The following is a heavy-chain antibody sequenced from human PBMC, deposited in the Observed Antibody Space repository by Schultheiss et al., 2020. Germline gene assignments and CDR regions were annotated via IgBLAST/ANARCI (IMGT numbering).Heavy chain of an antibody. Sequence: GESLKISCAASGFTFSSYAMSWVRQAPGKGLEWVAVISYDGSNKYYADSVKGRFTISRDNSKNTLYLQMNSLRAEDTAVYYCAKELGYCTNGVCYSGYYYYYGMDVWGQGTTVTVSS. CDR1: GFTFSSYA. J-gene: IGHJ6*02. CDR3: AKELGYCTNGVCYSGYYYYYGMDV. V-gene: IGHV3-30*18. CDR2: ISYDGSNK. D-gene: IGHD2-8*01.